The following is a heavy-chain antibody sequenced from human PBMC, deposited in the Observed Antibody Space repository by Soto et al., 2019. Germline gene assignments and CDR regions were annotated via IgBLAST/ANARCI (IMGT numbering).Heavy chain of an antibody. CDR2: IWYDGSNK. CDR1: GFTFSSYG. V-gene: IGHV3-33*01. CDR3: ARGRYYDSSGYYTLYDY. J-gene: IGHJ4*02. D-gene: IGHD3-22*01. Sequence: GSLRLSCAASGFTFSSYGMHWVRQAPGKGLEWVAVIWYDGSNKYYADSVKGRFTISRDNSKNTLYLQMNSLRAEDTAVYYCARGRYYDSSGYYTLYDYWGQGTLVTVSS.